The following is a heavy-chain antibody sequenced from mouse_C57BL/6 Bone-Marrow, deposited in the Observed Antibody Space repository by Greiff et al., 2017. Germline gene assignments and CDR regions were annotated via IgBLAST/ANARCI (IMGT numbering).Heavy chain of an antibody. V-gene: IGHV1-81*01. CDR2: IYPRSGNT. J-gene: IGHJ3*01. CDR1: GYTFTSYG. Sequence: VQGVEPGAELARPGASVKLSCKASGYTFTSYGISWVKQRTGQGLEWIGEIYPRSGNTYYNEKFKGKATLTADKSSSTAYMELRSLTSEDSAVYFCAWPSPWFAYWGQGTLVTVSA. CDR3: AWPSPWFAY.